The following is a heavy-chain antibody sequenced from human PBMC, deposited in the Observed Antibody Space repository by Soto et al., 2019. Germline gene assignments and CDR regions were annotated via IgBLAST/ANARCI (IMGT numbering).Heavy chain of an antibody. V-gene: IGHV3-30-3*01. CDR3: AKVSRPSRISTPDFDY. CDR2: ISYDGNTQ. Sequence: QVQLVESEGGVVQPGTSLRLSCAASGFTLSSYSIHWVRQAPGKGLDWVAVISYDGNTQFYGDSVKGRFIVSRDNSRNTLYLQLNNLQAEDTAVYYCAKVSRPSRISTPDFDYWGQGTLVTVSS. CDR1: GFTLSSYS. J-gene: IGHJ4*02.